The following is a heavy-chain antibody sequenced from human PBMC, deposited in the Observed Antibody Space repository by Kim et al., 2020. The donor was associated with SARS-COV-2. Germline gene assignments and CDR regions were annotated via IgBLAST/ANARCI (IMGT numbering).Heavy chain of an antibody. Sequence: GGSLRLSCSASGFTFSSYAMHWVRQAPGKGLEYVSAISSNGGSTYYADSVKGRFTISRDNSKNTLYLQMSSLRAEDTAVYYCVKGDYDILTGYKLLRYWGQGTLVTVSS. CDR3: VKGDYDILTGYKLLRY. V-gene: IGHV3-64D*09. J-gene: IGHJ4*02. CDR2: ISSNGGST. CDR1: GFTFSSYA. D-gene: IGHD3-9*01.